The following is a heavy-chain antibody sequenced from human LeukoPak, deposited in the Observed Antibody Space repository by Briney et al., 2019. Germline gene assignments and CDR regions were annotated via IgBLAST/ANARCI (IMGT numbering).Heavy chain of an antibody. J-gene: IGHJ5*02. CDR1: GFTFTSSA. CDR2: IVVGSGNT. V-gene: IGHV1-58*02. CDR3: AAMYCSGGSCYGEFDP. Sequence: GTSVKVSCKASGFTFTSSAMQWVRQARGQRLEWIGWIVVGSGNTNYAQKFQERVTITRDMSTSTAYMELSSLRSEDTAVYYCAAMYCSGGSCYGEFDPWGQGTLVTVSS. D-gene: IGHD2-15*01.